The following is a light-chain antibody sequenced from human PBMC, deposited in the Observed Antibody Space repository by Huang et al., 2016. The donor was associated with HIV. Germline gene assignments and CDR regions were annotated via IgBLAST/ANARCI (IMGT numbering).Light chain of an antibody. V-gene: IGKV1-39*01. CDR1: QRINSY. CDR2: GAS. CDR3: QQSYNTPT. J-gene: IGKJ1*01. Sequence: DIQMTQSPSSLSASVGDRVTITCRASQRINSYLNWYQQKPGKAPNLLIYGASSLQSGVPSRFSGSGSGTEFTLTISSLQPEDFATYYCQQSYNTPTFGHGTKVEI.